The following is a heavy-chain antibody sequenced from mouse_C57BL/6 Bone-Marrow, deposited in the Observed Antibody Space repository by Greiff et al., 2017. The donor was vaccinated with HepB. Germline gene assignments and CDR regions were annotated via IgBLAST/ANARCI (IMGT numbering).Heavy chain of an antibody. CDR1: GFSINSDCY. J-gene: IGHJ1*03. CDR3: ARAPSKSYWYFDV. CDR2: TFYSGIT. Sequence: EVQLQESGPRLVRPSQTLSLTCTVTGFSINSDCYWIWIRQFPGNKLEYIGYTFYSGITYYNPSLESRTYITRDTSKNQFSLKLSSVTTEDTATYYCARAPSKSYWYFDVWGTGTTVTVSS. D-gene: IGHD2-10*02. V-gene: IGHV3-3*01.